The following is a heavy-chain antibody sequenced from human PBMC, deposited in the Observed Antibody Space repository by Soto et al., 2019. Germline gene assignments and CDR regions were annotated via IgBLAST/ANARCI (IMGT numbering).Heavy chain of an antibody. CDR2: ISSRSSK. V-gene: IGHV3-48*02. CDR3: ARESPYCSGGNCYDQGGADV. CDR1: GFTFSGYS. J-gene: IGHJ6*02. D-gene: IGHD2-15*01. Sequence: GGSLRLSCAASGFTFSGYSMNWVRQAPGKGLEWISYISSRSSKYYADSVRGRFTISRDNANNSLYLQMNSLRDEDTAVYFCARESPYCSGGNCYDQGGADVWGQGTTVTVSS.